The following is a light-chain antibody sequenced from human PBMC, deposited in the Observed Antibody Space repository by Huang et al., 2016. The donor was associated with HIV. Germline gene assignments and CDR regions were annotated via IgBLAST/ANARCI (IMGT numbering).Light chain of an antibody. J-gene: IGKJ2*01. CDR3: QQYNNWPRT. V-gene: IGKV3-15*01. CDR1: QSVSSN. CDR2: DAS. Sequence: ERVLTQSPVSLSVSPGERATLSCRASQSVSSNLAWYQQKPGQAPRLLIYDASTRASDIPARFSGSGSEIECTLTISSLQSEDFAIYYCQQYNNWPRTFGQGTKLEIK.